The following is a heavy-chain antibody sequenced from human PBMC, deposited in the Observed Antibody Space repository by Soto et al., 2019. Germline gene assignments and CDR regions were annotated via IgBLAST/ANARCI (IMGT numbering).Heavy chain of an antibody. CDR1: GGTFSSYT. D-gene: IGHD4-4*01. J-gene: IGHJ6*03. CDR3: AKRAHDYSNPPDYYYYYMDV. Sequence: ASVKVSCKASGGTFSSYTISWVRQAPGQGLEWMGRIIPILGIANYAQKFQGRVTITADKSTSTAYMELSSLRSEDTAVYYCAKRAHDYSNPPDYYYYYMDVWGKGTTVTVSS. CDR2: IIPILGIA. V-gene: IGHV1-69*02.